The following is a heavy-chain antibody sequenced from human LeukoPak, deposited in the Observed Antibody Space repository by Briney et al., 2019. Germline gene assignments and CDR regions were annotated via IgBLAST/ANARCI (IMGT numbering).Heavy chain of an antibody. CDR2: ISYDGSNK. Sequence: GGSLRLSCAASGFTFSSYAMPWVRQAPGKGLEWVAVISYDGSNKYYADSVKGRFTISRDNSKNTLYLQMNSLRAEDTAVYYCARDPDRIPYYYMDVWGKGTTVTVSS. CDR3: ARDPDRIPYYYMDV. J-gene: IGHJ6*03. V-gene: IGHV3-30-3*01. CDR1: GFTFSSYA. D-gene: IGHD2-21*01.